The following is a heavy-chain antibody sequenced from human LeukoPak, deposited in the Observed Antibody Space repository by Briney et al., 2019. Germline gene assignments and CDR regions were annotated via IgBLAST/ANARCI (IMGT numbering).Heavy chain of an antibody. V-gene: IGHV3-48*03. CDR3: AELGITMIGGV. Sequence: GGSLRLSCAASGFTFSSYAMSWVRQAPGKGLEWVSYISSSGSTIYYADSVKGRFTISRDNAKNSLYLQMHSLRAEDTAVYYCAELGITMIGGVWGKGTTVTISS. J-gene: IGHJ6*04. D-gene: IGHD3-10*02. CDR2: ISSSGSTI. CDR1: GFTFSSYA.